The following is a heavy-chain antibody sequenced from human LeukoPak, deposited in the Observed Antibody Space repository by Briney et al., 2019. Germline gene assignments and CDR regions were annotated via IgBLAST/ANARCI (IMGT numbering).Heavy chain of an antibody. Sequence: GGSLRLSCAASGFTFDDYAMHWVRQAPGKGLEWVSGISWNSGSIGYADSVKGRFTISRDNAKNSLYLQMNSLRAEGTALYYCAKGPAYYYDSSGYPFDYWGQGTLVTVSS. CDR1: GFTFDDYA. CDR3: AKGPAYYYDSSGYPFDY. J-gene: IGHJ4*02. CDR2: ISWNSGSI. D-gene: IGHD3-22*01. V-gene: IGHV3-9*01.